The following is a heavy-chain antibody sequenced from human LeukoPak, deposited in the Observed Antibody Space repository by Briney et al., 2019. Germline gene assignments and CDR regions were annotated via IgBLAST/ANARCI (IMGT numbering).Heavy chain of an antibody. CDR1: GFIFNTNG. V-gene: IGHV3-23*01. CDR2: IAGGGEST. D-gene: IGHD1-1*01. CDR3: ARGVYWSLDY. Sequence: GGSLRLSCAISGFIFNTNGMNWVRQSPGKGLEWLATIAGGGESTYYADSVKGRFAISRDNSKNTVFLHMNSLRVEDTAVYYCARGVYWSLDYWGQGTPVTVSS. J-gene: IGHJ4*02.